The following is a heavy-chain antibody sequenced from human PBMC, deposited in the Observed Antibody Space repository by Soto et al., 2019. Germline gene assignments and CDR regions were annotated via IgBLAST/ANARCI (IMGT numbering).Heavy chain of an antibody. CDR1: GGSISSYY. J-gene: IGHJ4*02. CDR2: IYYSGST. Sequence: SETLSLTCTVSGGSISSYYWSWIRQPPGKGLEWIGYIYYSGSTNYNPSLKSRVTISVDTSKNQFSLKLSSVTAADTAVYYCARARIVVAGTIVDSWAQGTLVTVSS. V-gene: IGHV4-59*01. CDR3: ARARIVVAGTIVDS. D-gene: IGHD6-19*01.